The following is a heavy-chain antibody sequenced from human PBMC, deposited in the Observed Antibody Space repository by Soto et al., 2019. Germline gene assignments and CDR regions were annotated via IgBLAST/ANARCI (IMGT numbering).Heavy chain of an antibody. V-gene: IGHV1-69*06. J-gene: IGHJ4*02. D-gene: IGHD3-22*01. CDR1: AGTFSSYA. CDR3: ASNPYYYDSSGYYRRESDFDY. Sequence: AGQVSCEATAGTFSSYAISWVRQAPGQGLEWMGGIIPIFGTANYAQKFQGRVTITADKSTSTAYMELSSLRSEDTAVYYCASNPYYYDSSGYYRRESDFDYWAREPWSPSPQ. CDR2: IIPIFGTA.